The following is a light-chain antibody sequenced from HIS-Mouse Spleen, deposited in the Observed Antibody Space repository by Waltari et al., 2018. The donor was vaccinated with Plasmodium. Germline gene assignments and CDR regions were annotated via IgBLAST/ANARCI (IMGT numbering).Light chain of an antibody. CDR3: AAWDDSLNGVV. CDR2: SNN. V-gene: IGLV1-44*01. J-gene: IGLJ2*01. Sequence: QSVLTQPPSASGTPGQRVTISCSGSSSNIGSNTVNWYQQPPGTSPKLLNYSNNQRPSGVPDRCSGSKCGTSASLAISGLQSEDEADYYCAAWDDSLNGVVFGGGTKLTVL. CDR1: SSNIGSNT.